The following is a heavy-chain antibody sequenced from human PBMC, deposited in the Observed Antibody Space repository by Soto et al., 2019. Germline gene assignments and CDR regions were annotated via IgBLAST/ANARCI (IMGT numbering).Heavy chain of an antibody. D-gene: IGHD4-4*01. CDR3: ASTVTRSGVWFDP. CDR1: GFTFSSYS. Sequence: LRLSCAASGFTFSSYSMNWIRQPPGKGLEWIGYNYYSGSTYYNPSLKSRVTISVDTSKNQFSLKLSSVTAADTAVYYCASTVTRSGVWFDPWGQGTLVTVSS. J-gene: IGHJ5*02. CDR2: NYYSGST. V-gene: IGHV4-30-4*08.